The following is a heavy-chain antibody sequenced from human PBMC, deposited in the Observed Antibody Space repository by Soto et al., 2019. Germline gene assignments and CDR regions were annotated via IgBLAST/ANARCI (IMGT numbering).Heavy chain of an antibody. CDR3: ARGEQYSGRIFDY. D-gene: IGHD1-26*01. V-gene: IGHV6-1*01. Sequence: SQTLSHTCAITGDSVSSNIADWSWVRQSPSRGLEWLGSTYYRSKWYYEYAVSVRGRITINPYTSKNQYSLQLNSVTPEDTAVYFCARGEQYSGRIFDYWGQGTLVTVSS. CDR1: GDSVSSNIAD. CDR2: TYYRSKWYY. J-gene: IGHJ4*01.